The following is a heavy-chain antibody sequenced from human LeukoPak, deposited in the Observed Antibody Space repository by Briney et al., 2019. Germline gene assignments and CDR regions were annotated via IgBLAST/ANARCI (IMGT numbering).Heavy chain of an antibody. CDR2: ISSSSSYI. CDR1: GFTFSSYS. Sequence: GGSLRLSCAASGFTFSSYSMNWVRQAPGKGLEWVSSISSSSSYIYYADSVKGRFTISRDNAKNSLYLQMNSLRAEDTAVYYCARSLSGYLPDYFDYWGQGTLVTVSS. CDR3: ARSLSGYLPDYFDY. J-gene: IGHJ4*02. V-gene: IGHV3-21*01. D-gene: IGHD3-22*01.